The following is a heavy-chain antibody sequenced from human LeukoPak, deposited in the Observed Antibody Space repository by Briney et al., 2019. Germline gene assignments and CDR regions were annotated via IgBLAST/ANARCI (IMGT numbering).Heavy chain of an antibody. CDR2: ISGSGGST. J-gene: IGHJ3*02. V-gene: IGHV3-23*01. CDR1: GFTFSSYA. CDR3: ARESRPGGVGIGAFDI. D-gene: IGHD3-16*01. Sequence: GGSLRLSCAASGFTFSSYAMSWVRQAPGKGLEWVSAISGSGGSTYYADSVKGRFTISRDNSKNTLYLQMNSLRAEDTAVYYCARESRPGGVGIGAFDIWGQGTMVTVSS.